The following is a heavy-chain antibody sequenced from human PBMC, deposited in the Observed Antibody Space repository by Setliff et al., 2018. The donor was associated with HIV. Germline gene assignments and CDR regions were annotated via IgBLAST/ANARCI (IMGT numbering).Heavy chain of an antibody. J-gene: IGHJ4*02. CDR3: AAFLVSPVTTQDY. V-gene: IGHV4-39*01. Sequence: SETLSLTCTVSGGSVSESTYHWGWIRQPPGKGLEWIGELSPSGTTRPNPSLQSRVIISLDTSKNQFSLKLTSVTAADTAMYYCAAFLVSPVTTQDYWGQGTPVTVSS. CDR1: GGSVSESTYH. D-gene: IGHD4-17*01. CDR2: LSPSGTT.